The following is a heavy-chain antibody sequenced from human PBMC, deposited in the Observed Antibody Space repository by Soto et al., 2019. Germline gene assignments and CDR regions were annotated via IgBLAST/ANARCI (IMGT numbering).Heavy chain of an antibody. CDR2: ISGSGGST. Sequence: GGSLRLSCAASGFTFSSYAMSWVRQAPGKGLEWVSAISGSGGSTYYADSVKGRFTISRDNSKNTLYLQMNSLRAEDTAVYYCAKASGIAVAGTTGHYWGQGPLVTVSS. CDR3: AKASGIAVAGTTGHY. V-gene: IGHV3-23*01. D-gene: IGHD6-19*01. J-gene: IGHJ4*02. CDR1: GFTFSSYA.